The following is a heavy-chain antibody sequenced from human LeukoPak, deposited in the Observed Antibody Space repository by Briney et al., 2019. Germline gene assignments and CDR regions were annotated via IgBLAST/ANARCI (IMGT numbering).Heavy chain of an antibody. Sequence: PSETLSLTCTVSGGSISSSSYYWGWIRQPPGKGLEWIGSIYYSGSTYYNPSLKSRVTISVDTSKNQFSLKLSSVATADTAVYYCARVYEAYCRGDCGLFDYWGQGTLVTVSS. CDR3: ARVYEAYCRGDCGLFDY. J-gene: IGHJ4*02. CDR1: GGSISSSSYY. CDR2: IYYSGST. V-gene: IGHV4-39*01. D-gene: IGHD2-21*02.